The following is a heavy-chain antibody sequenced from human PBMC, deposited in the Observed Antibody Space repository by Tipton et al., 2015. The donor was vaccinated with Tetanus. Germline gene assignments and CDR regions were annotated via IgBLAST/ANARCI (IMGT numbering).Heavy chain of an antibody. V-gene: IGHV5-51*01. CDR2: IYLGDSDT. J-gene: IGHJ2*01. Sequence: QLVQSGAEVKKPGESLKISCKGSGNSFTSYWIGWVRQMPGEGLEWMGIIYLGDSDTRYSPSFQGQVTISADKSISTAYLQWSSLKASDTAMYYRAGALTGDARYFDLWGRGALVTVCS. D-gene: IGHD7-27*01. CDR3: AGALTGDARYFDL. CDR1: GNSFTSYW.